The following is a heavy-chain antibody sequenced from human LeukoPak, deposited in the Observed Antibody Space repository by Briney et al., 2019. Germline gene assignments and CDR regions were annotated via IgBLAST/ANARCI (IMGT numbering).Heavy chain of an antibody. CDR3: ARDQRELGYCSGGSCFYAFDI. Sequence: SQTLSLTCAVSGGSISSGGYSWSWIRQPPGKGLEWIGYIYYSGSTYYNPSLKSRVTISVDTSKNQFSLKLSSVTAADTAVYYCARDQRELGYCSGGSCFYAFDIWGQGTMVTVSS. CDR1: GGSISSGGYS. D-gene: IGHD2-15*01. J-gene: IGHJ3*02. V-gene: IGHV4-30-4*07. CDR2: IYYSGST.